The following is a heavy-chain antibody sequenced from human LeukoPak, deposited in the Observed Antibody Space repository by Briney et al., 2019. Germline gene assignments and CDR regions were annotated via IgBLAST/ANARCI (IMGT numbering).Heavy chain of an antibody. CDR3: AKDFTMVRGVIISSYFDY. Sequence: GGSLRLSCAASGFTFSSYAMSWVRQASGKGLEWVSAISGSGGSTYYADSVKGRFTISRDNSKNTLYLQMNSLRAEDTAVYYCAKDFTMVRGVIISSYFDYWGQGTLVTVSS. D-gene: IGHD3-10*01. J-gene: IGHJ4*02. V-gene: IGHV3-23*01. CDR1: GFTFSSYA. CDR2: ISGSGGST.